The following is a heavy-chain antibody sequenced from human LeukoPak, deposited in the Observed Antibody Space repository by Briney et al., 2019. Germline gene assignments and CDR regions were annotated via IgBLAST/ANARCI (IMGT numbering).Heavy chain of an antibody. V-gene: IGHV1-18*01. D-gene: IGHD6-6*01. J-gene: IGHJ6*03. CDR2: ISGYSGNT. CDR1: GYTFTSYG. CDR3: ARGNEYSSSYFMDV. Sequence: ASVKVSCKASGYTFTSYGISWVRQAPGQGLEWMGWISGYSGNTNFAQKLQGRVTMTTDTSTSTACMEVRSLRSDDTAVYYCARGNEYSSSYFMDVWGKGTTVTVSS.